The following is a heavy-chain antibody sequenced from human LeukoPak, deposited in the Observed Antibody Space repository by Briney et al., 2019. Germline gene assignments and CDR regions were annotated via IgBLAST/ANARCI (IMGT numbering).Heavy chain of an antibody. D-gene: IGHD4-23*01. CDR1: GFTVSSNY. J-gene: IGHJ4*02. CDR3: ARVSATVAARQEGYFDY. Sequence: PGGSLRLSCAASGFTVSSNYMSWVRQAPGKGLEWVSVSGGGGSTYYADGGKGRFTNTSDNSKNTLYLKMSSLSAEETAVYYCARVSATVAARQEGYFDYWGQGTLVTVSS. V-gene: IGHV3-53*01. CDR2: SGGGGST.